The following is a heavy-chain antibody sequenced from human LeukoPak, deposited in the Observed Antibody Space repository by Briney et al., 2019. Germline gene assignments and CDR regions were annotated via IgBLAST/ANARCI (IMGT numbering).Heavy chain of an antibody. CDR2: INPNSGGT. D-gene: IGHD3-22*01. V-gene: IGHV1-2*04. J-gene: IGHJ4*02. CDR1: GYTFTGYY. CDR3: ARDVDGDSSGYYLDY. Sequence: GASVKVSCKASGYTFTGYYMHWVRQAPGQGLEWMGWINPNSGGTNYAQKFQGWVTMTRDTSISTAYMELSRLRSDDTAVYYCARDVDGDSSGYYLDYWGQGTLVTVSS.